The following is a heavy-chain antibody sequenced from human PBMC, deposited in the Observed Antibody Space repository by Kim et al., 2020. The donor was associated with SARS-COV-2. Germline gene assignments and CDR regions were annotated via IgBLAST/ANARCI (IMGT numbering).Heavy chain of an antibody. J-gene: IGHJ4*02. Sequence: DSVKGRFTISRDNSKNTLYLQMNSLRAEDTAVYYCAKEEATTVVTGGLLYWGQGTLVTVSS. CDR3: AKEEATTVVTGGLLY. V-gene: IGHV3-23*01. D-gene: IGHD4-17*01.